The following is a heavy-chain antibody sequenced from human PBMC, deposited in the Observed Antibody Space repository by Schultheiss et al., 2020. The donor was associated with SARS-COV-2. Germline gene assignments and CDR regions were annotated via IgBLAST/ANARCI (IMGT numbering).Heavy chain of an antibody. D-gene: IGHD5-24*01. CDR1: GFTFSSYA. CDR3: ANVWLQSRARVDY. V-gene: IGHV3-23*01. J-gene: IGHJ4*02. CDR2: ISGSGGST. Sequence: GGSLRLSCAASGFTFSSYAMSWVRQAPGKGLEWVSAISGSGGSTHYADSVKGRFTISRDNSQNTLYLQMNNLRAEDTAVYYCANVWLQSRARVDYWGQGTLVTVSS.